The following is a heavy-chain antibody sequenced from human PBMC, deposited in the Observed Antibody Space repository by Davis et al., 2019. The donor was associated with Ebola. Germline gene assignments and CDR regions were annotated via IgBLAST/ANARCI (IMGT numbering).Heavy chain of an antibody. J-gene: IGHJ6*02. CDR3: ARVGWYYDYIWGSYRADYYYGMDV. D-gene: IGHD3-16*02. CDR2: INSDGRNT. CDR1: GFSFSANW. Sequence: GESLKISCVASGFSFSANWMHWVRQAPGKGLVWVSRINSDGRNTNYADSVKGRFTISRDNAKNSLYLQMNSLRAEDTAVYYCARVGWYYDYIWGSYRADYYYGMDVWGQGTTVTVSS. V-gene: IGHV3-74*01.